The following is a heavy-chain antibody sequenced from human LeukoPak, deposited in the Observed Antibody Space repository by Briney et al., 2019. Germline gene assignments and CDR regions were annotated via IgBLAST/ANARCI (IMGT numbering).Heavy chain of an antibody. CDR3: ALTGGYCSSISCSSPMDV. D-gene: IGHD2-2*01. CDR1: GYTFTGYY. V-gene: IGHV1-2*06. Sequence: ASVKVSCKASGYTFTGYYIHWVRQAPGQGLEWMGRINPNSGGTNFAQQFQGRVTMIRDTSISTAYMELSRLRSDDTAVYYCALTGGYCSSISCSSPMDVWGKGTTVTVSS. J-gene: IGHJ6*03. CDR2: INPNSGGT.